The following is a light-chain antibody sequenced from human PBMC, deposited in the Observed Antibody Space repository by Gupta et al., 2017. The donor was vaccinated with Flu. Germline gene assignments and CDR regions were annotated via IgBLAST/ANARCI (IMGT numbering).Light chain of an antibody. CDR1: NSNIGRNY. J-gene: IGLJ3*02. CDR2: ENN. CDR3: GTWDVSLNNGWV. Sequence: SVLTRPPSESAAAAQQVTISCSGSNSNIGRNYASWYQQLPGTAPKLLIYENNKRPSGIPDRFSGSKSGTSATLDITGLQTGDEADYYCGTWDVSLNNGWVFGGGTKLTVL. V-gene: IGLV1-51*02.